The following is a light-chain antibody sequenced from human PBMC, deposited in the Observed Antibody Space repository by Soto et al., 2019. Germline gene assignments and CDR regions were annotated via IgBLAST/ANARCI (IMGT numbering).Light chain of an antibody. J-gene: IGLJ2*01. CDR1: SSDVGTYNY. Sequence: QSALTQPASVSGSPGQSITISCTGTSSDVGTYNYVSWYQQHLGKAPKLMIYDVSNRPSGVSDRFSGSKSGNTASLTISGLQAEDEADYYCSSYTSRSTSVVFGGGTKLTVL. CDR2: DVS. CDR3: SSYTSRSTSVV. V-gene: IGLV2-14*01.